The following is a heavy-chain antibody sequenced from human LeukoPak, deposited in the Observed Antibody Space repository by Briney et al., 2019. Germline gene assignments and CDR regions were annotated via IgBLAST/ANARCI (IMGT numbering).Heavy chain of an antibody. Sequence: PGGPLRLSCAASGFTNSSNTTNRDRKGLGKGLTCVSSISGSGGSTYYADSVKGRFTISRDNSKSTLYLQMNSLRAEDTAVYYCAKDGIAAAGTPYYYYYYMDVWGKGTTVTVSS. D-gene: IGHD6-13*01. CDR1: GFTNSSNT. J-gene: IGHJ6*03. CDR3: AKDGIAAAGTPYYYYYYMDV. V-gene: IGHV3-23*01. CDR2: ISGSGGST.